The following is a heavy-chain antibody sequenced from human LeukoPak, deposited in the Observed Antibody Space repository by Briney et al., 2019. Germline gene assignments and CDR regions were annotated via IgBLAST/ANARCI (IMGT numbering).Heavy chain of an antibody. CDR3: AREGLLTGRRPFDP. D-gene: IGHD3-9*01. V-gene: IGHV4-34*01. Sequence: SETLSLTCAVYGGSFSGYYWSWIRQPPGKGLEWIWEINHSGSTNYNPSLKSRVTISVDTSKNQFSLKLSSVTAADTAVYYCAREGLLTGRRPFDPWGQGTLVTVSS. J-gene: IGHJ5*02. CDR1: GGSFSGYY. CDR2: INHSGST.